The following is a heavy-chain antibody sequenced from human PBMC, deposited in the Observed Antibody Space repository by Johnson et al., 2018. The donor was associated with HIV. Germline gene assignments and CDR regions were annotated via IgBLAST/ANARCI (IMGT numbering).Heavy chain of an antibody. J-gene: IGHJ3*02. CDR3: AKDAPGVVVAATQDRDAFDI. D-gene: IGHD2-15*01. CDR2: ISGSGGST. V-gene: IGHV3-23*04. Sequence: VQLVESGGGLVQPGGSLRLSCAASGFTFSSYAMSWVRQAPGKGLEWVSAISGSGGSTYYADSVKGRFTIYRDNSKNTLYLQMNSLRAEDTAVYYCAKDAPGVVVAATQDRDAFDIWGQGTMVTVSS. CDR1: GFTFSSYA.